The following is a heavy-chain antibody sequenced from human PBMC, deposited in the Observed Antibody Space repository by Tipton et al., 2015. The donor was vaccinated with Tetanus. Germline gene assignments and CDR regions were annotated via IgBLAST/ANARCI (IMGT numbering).Heavy chain of an antibody. Sequence: QSGPEVKKPGSSVKVSCEASVGTFGSYAVNWVRQAPGQGLEWMGGIIPFSDTIEYSKKYQGRITITADRSSSPAYMELTSLRSEDTAVYYCARANNEFPKKGPFDSWGQGSLVIVSS. D-gene: IGHD1-1*01. CDR2: IIPFSDTI. CDR1: VGTFGSYA. J-gene: IGHJ4*02. CDR3: ARANNEFPKKGPFDS. V-gene: IGHV1-69*06.